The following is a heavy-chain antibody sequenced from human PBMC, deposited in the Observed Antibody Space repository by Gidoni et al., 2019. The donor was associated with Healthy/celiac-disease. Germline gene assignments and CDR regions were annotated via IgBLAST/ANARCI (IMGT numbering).Heavy chain of an antibody. CDR2: INHSGST. Sequence: QVQLQQWGAGLLKPSETLSLTCAVYGGSFSGYYWSWIRQPPGKGLEWIGEINHSGSTNYNPSLKSRVTISVDTSKNQFSLKLSSVTAADTAVYYCASVFSLRGVIGSYYFDYWGQGTLVTVSS. CDR1: GGSFSGYY. V-gene: IGHV4-34*01. CDR3: ASVFSLRGVIGSYYFDY. D-gene: IGHD3-10*01. J-gene: IGHJ4*02.